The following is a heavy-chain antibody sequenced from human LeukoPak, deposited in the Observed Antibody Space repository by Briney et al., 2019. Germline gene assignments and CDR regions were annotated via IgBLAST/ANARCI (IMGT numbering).Heavy chain of an antibody. CDR3: ARDPTKYNWNDVINWFDP. Sequence: ASVKVSCKASGYTFTGYYMHWVRQAPGQGLEWMGWINPNSGGTNHAQKFQGRVTMTRDTSISTAYMELSRLRSDDTAVYYCARDPTKYNWNDVINWFDPWGQGTLVTVSS. V-gene: IGHV1-2*02. J-gene: IGHJ5*02. CDR2: INPNSGGT. CDR1: GYTFTGYY. D-gene: IGHD1-1*01.